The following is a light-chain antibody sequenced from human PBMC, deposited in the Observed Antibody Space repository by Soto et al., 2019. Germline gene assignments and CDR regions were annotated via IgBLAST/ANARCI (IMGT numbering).Light chain of an antibody. J-gene: IGKJ2*01. V-gene: IGKV3-15*01. CDR3: QQYNNWPPAYT. Sequence: EIVMTQSPATLSVSPGDRATLSCRARQNVSSNLAWYQQKPGQAPRLLIYGASTRATGIPARFSGSGSGTEFTLTISSLQSEDFAVYYCQQYNNWPPAYTFGQGTKLEIK. CDR2: GAS. CDR1: QNVSSN.